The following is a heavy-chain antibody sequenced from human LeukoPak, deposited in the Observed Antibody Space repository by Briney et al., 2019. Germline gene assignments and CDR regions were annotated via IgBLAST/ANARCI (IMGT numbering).Heavy chain of an antibody. J-gene: IGHJ4*02. CDR3: ATDVSSNWYPNILN. V-gene: IGHV3-74*01. D-gene: IGHD6-13*01. Sequence: GGSLRLSCEASGFTFSSYWMHWVRQAPGKGLVWVSRINTDGSSTSYADSVKGRFTISRDNAKNTLYLQMNSLRAEDTAVYYCATDVSSNWYPNILNWGQGTLVTVSS. CDR1: GFTFSSYW. CDR2: INTDGSST.